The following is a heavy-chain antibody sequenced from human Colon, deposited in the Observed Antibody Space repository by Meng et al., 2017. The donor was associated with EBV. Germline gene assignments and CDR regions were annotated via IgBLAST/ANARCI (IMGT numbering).Heavy chain of an antibody. Sequence: VHVQESGPGLVKPSGTLSLTCAVSGDSISNNWWSWVRQPPGKGLEWIGEIYHSGTTNYNPSLRSRVTISVDKSKNQFSLQLTSVTAADTAVYYCARNGDYNPGLYWGQGTLVTVSS. J-gene: IGHJ4*02. CDR1: GDSISNNW. CDR2: IYHSGTT. V-gene: IGHV4-4*02. D-gene: IGHD4-17*01. CDR3: ARNGDYNPGLY.